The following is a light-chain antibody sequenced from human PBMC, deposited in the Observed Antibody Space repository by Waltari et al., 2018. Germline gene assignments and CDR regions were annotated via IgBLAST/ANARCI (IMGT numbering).Light chain of an antibody. V-gene: IGKV3-20*01. CDR3: QQYGSSPRT. CDR1: QIVSSSY. CDR2: GAS. Sequence: EIVLTQSPGTLSLSTGERATLSCRASQIVSSSYLAWYQQKPGQAPRLLIYGASSRATGIPDRVSGSGSGTDFTLTISRLEPEDFAVYYCQQYGSSPRTFGQGTQVEIK. J-gene: IGKJ1*01.